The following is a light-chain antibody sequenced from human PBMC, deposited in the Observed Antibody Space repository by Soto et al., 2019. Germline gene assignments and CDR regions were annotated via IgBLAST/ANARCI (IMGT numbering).Light chain of an antibody. J-gene: IGLJ2*01. CDR1: SSDVGYYNY. Sequence: QSALTQPASVSGSPGQSITISCTGTSSDVGYYNYVSWYQQHPGKAPNLMIYDVSNRPSGVSNRFSGSKSGNTASLTISGLKAEDEADYYCSSQGTSSTLVFGGGTQLTVL. CDR2: DVS. CDR3: SSQGTSSTLV. V-gene: IGLV2-14*01.